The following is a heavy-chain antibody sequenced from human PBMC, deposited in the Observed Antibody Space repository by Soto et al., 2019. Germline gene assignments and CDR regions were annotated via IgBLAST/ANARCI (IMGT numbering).Heavy chain of an antibody. J-gene: IGHJ3*02. CDR3: AREWHDAFDI. V-gene: IGHV1-46*01. D-gene: IGHD5-12*01. Sequence: ASVKVSCKASGYTFTSYYMHWVRQAPGQGLEWMGIINPSGGSTSYAQKLQGRVTMTRDTSTSTAYMELSSLRSDDTAVYYCAREWHDAFDIWGQGTMVTVSS. CDR2: INPSGGST. CDR1: GYTFTSYY.